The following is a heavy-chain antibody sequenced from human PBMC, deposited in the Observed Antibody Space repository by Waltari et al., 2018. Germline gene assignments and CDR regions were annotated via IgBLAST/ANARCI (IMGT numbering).Heavy chain of an antibody. CDR3: AGGLENSGSYYVGF. J-gene: IGHJ4*02. CDR2: INPNNGGT. Sequence: QVQLVQSGAEVKKPGASVKVSCKASGYTFTGYYIHWVRQAPGQGLEWMGWINPNNGGTNNAQKFQGRVTMTRDTSISTAYMELSKLRSDDTAVYYCAGGLENSGSYYVGFWGQGTLVTVSS. CDR1: GYTFTGYY. D-gene: IGHD1-26*01. V-gene: IGHV1-2*02.